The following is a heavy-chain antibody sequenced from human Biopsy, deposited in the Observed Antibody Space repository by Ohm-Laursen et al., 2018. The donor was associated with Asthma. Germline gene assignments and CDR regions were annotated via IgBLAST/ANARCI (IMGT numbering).Heavy chain of an antibody. CDR2: INPNSGGT. V-gene: IGHV1-2*06. CDR3: ARGQKSAGDRWFDP. Sequence: EASVKVPCKASGYTFIGCHIHWMRQAPGQGLEWMGRINPNSGGTNYAQKFQGRVTMTRDTSISTAYMEVSRLRSDDTAVYYCARGQKSAGDRWFDPWGQGTLVTVSS. D-gene: IGHD6-13*01. J-gene: IGHJ5*02. CDR1: GYTFIGCH.